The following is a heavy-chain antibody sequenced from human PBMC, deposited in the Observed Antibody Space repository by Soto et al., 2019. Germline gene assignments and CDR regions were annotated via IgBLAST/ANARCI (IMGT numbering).Heavy chain of an antibody. CDR3: ARFSERPHYYDRSMVPIVDY. D-gene: IGHD3-22*01. CDR1: GYTFTSYG. J-gene: IGHJ4*02. Sequence: QVQLVQSGAEVKKPGASVKVSCKASGYTFTSYGISWVRQAPGQGLEWMGWISAYNGNPNYAQKLQGRVTMTTDTSTSKAYMELRSLRSNDTAVYYCARFSERPHYYDRSMVPIVDYWGQGTLVTVAS. CDR2: ISAYNGNP. V-gene: IGHV1-18*01.